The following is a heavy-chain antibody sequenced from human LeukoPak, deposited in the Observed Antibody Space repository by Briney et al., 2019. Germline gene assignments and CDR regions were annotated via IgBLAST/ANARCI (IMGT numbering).Heavy chain of an antibody. D-gene: IGHD3-16*02. Sequence: SETLSLTCTVSGGSISSGSYYWSWIRQPAGKGLEWIGRIYTSGSTYYNPSLKSRVTISVDTSKNQFSLKLSSVTAADTAVYYCARRPSIEVLSFDPWGQGTLVTVSS. V-gene: IGHV4-61*02. CDR1: GGSISSGSYY. J-gene: IGHJ5*02. CDR2: IYTSGST. CDR3: ARRPSIEVLSFDP.